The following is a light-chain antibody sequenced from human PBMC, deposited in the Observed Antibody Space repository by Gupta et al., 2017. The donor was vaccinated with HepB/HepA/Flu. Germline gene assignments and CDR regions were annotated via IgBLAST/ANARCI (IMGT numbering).Light chain of an antibody. J-gene: IGKJ4*01. CDR1: QSISTN. CDR3: QQDNNWPLT. Sequence: EIVMTQSPATLSVSPVERATLSCRASQSISTNLAWYQQKPGQAPRLLIYGSFTRATGIPARFSGSGSGTEFTLTISSLQSEDFAVYFCQQDNNWPLTFGGGTKVEIK. CDR2: GSF. V-gene: IGKV3-15*01.